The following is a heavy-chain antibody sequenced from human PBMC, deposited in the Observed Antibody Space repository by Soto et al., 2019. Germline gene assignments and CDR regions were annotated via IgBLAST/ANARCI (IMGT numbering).Heavy chain of an antibody. Sequence: GPTQVKPRQTLTLTCTFSGFSLTTSGVGVGWIRQSPGKAPEWLALIYWDDDKRYSPSLKSRLTITKDTSKNQVVLTMAGLDPADTATYYCAHRVLRTVFGLVTTTAIYFDFWGQGTPVAVSS. CDR1: GFSLTTSGVG. D-gene: IGHD3-3*01. CDR3: AHRVLRTVFGLVTTTAIYFDF. V-gene: IGHV2-5*02. CDR2: IYWDDDK. J-gene: IGHJ4*02.